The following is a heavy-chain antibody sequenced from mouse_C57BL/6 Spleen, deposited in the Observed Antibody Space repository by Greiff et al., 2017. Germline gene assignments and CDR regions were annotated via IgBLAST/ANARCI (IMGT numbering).Heavy chain of an antibody. D-gene: IGHD4-1*01. J-gene: IGHJ4*01. CDR3: EGRTVLTGKGWYAMDY. CDR1: GYSFTGYF. V-gene: IGHV1-20*01. CDR2: INPYNGDT. Sequence: EVQLQQSGPELVKPGASVKISCKASGYSFTGYFMNWVMQSHGKSLEWIGRINPYNGDTFYNQKFKGKATLTVDKSSSTAHMELRSLTSEDSAVYYGEGRTVLTGKGWYAMDYWGQGTSVTVSS.